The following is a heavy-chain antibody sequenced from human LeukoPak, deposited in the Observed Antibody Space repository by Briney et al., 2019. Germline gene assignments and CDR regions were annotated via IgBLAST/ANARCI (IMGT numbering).Heavy chain of an antibody. V-gene: IGHV3-30*04. J-gene: IGHJ4*02. CDR1: GFTFSSYA. CDR2: ISYDGSNK. Sequence: GGSLRLSCAASGFTFSSYAMHWVRQAPGKGLEWVAVISYDGSNKYYADSVKGRFTISRDNSKNTLFLQMNSLRAEDTAVYYCAKDHSSGWPYCFPYWGQGTLVTVSS. D-gene: IGHD6-19*01. CDR3: AKDHSSGWPYCFPY.